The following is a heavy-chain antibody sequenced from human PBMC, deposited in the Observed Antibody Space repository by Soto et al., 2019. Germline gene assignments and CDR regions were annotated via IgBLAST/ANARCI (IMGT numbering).Heavy chain of an antibody. CDR3: ANHRGTTGTTRLEFDY. CDR1: GFTFSSYA. D-gene: IGHD1-1*01. CDR2: ISVSGGST. Sequence: GGSLRLSCATSGFTFSSYAMGWVRQAQGKGLGWVSAISVSGGSTYYADSVKGRFTISRDNSKYTLYLQMNSLRAEDTAVYYCANHRGTTGTTRLEFDYWGQGTLVTVSS. J-gene: IGHJ4*02. V-gene: IGHV3-23*01.